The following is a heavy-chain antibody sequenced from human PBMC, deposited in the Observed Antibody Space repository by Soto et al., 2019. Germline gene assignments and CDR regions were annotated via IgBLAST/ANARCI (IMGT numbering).Heavy chain of an antibody. CDR1: GGSISRSSYY. Sequence: QLQLQESGPGLVKPSETLSLTCTVSGGSISRSSYYWGWIRQPPGKGLEWIGSIYYSGSTYYNPSLKSRVTISVDTSKNQFSLELGSVTAADTAVYYCARSSGGDNYYYYYMDVWGKGTTVTVSS. D-gene: IGHD6-19*01. CDR3: ARSSGGDNYYYYYMDV. CDR2: IYYSGST. V-gene: IGHV4-39*01. J-gene: IGHJ6*03.